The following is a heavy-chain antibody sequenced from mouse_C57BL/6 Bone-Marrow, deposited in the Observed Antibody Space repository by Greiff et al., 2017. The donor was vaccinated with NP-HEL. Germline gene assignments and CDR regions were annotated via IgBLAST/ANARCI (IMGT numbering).Heavy chain of an antibody. D-gene: IGHD1-1*01. CDR3: ARRITTVVARHFDY. J-gene: IGHJ2*01. CDR1: GYTFTSYW. V-gene: IGHV1-64*01. CDR2: IHPNSGST. Sequence: QVQLQQPGAELVKPGASVKLSCKASGYTFTSYWMHWVKQRPGQGLEWIGMIHPNSGSTNYNEKFKSKATLTVDKSSSTAYMQLSSLTSEYSAVYYCARRITTVVARHFDYWGQGTTLTVSS.